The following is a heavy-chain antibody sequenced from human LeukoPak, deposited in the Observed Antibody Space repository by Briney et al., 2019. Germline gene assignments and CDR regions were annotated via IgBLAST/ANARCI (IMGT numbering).Heavy chain of an antibody. J-gene: IGHJ4*02. CDR3: ARVYGSGSRVFDY. CDR1: GGPMSSGDFY. CDR2: TYYSGST. D-gene: IGHD3-10*01. V-gene: IGHV4-30-4*01. Sequence: PSQTLSLTCTVSGGPMSSGDFYWTWIRQPPGKGLEWIGYTYYSGSTYYTPSLKSRLTISVDTSKNQFSLRLSSVTAADTAVYYCARVYGSGSRVFDYWGQGTLVTVSS.